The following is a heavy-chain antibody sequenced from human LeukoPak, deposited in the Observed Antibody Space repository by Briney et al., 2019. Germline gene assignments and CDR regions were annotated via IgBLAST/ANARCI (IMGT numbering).Heavy chain of an antibody. D-gene: IGHD2-15*01. Sequence: GGSLRLSCAASGFTFSSYDMHWVRQAPGKGLEWVAVISYDGSNKYYADSVKGRFTISRDNSKNTLYLQMNSLRAEDTAVYYCARGIVVVVAATSNWFDPWGQGTLVTVSS. CDR3: ARGIVVVVAATSNWFDP. CDR1: GFTFSSYD. CDR2: ISYDGSNK. J-gene: IGHJ5*02. V-gene: IGHV3-30*19.